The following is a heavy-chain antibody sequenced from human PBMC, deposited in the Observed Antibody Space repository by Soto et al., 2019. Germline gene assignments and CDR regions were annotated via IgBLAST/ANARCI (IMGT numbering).Heavy chain of an antibody. J-gene: IGHJ6*02. CDR2: ISGPGGRT. CDR1: EFTFNNYA. V-gene: IGHV3-23*01. D-gene: IGHD3-3*01. CDR3: AKVESYDFWGGYDYYDYSHYGMDV. Sequence: GGSLRLSCAASEFTFNNYAMTWVRQTPWKGLERVAGISGPGGRTYYADSVKGRFTISRDSSKNTLFLQMNGLRGEDTAVYYCAKVESYDFWGGYDYYDYSHYGMDVWGQGTTVTVSS.